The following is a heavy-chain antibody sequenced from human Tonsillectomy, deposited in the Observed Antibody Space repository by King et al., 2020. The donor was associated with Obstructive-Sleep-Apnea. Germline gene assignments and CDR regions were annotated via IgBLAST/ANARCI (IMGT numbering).Heavy chain of an antibody. V-gene: IGHV4-59*08. CDR1: GGSISSYY. CDR3: ARYTSSWYGYFDY. J-gene: IGHJ4*02. D-gene: IGHD6-13*01. CDR2: IYYTGST. Sequence: QLQESGPGLVKPSETLSLTCTVSGGSISSYYWSWIRQPPGKGLEWIGYIYYTGSTNYNPSLKSRVTISLDKSKNQFSLKLNSVIAADTAVYYCARYTSSWYGYFDYWGQGTLVTVSS.